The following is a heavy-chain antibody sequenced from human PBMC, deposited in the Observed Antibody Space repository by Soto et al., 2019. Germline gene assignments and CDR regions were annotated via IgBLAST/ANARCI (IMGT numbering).Heavy chain of an antibody. CDR1: GFNFGASW. J-gene: IGHJ4*02. CDR3: TRDPFYGDSDY. V-gene: IGHV3-7*01. Sequence: EVQLMESGGGLVQPGGSLRLSCAASGFNFGASWMAWVRQAPGKGLEWVADIKQDGSEKNYVDSVKGRVTISRDDAKNSLYLQMNSLRAEDKAGYYCTRDPFYGDSDYWGLGTLVTVSS. CDR2: IKQDGSEK. D-gene: IGHD3-10*01.